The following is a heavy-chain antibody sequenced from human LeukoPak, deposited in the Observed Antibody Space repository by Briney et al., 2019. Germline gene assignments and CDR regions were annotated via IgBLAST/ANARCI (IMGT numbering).Heavy chain of an antibody. D-gene: IGHD2-2*01. CDR1: GYTFTSYG. CDR3: AREVGYSSSYYGRFDP. CDR2: VNPNNGVP. J-gene: IGHJ5*02. Sequence: ASVKVSCKASGYTFTSYGISWVRQAPGQGLEWMGRVNPNNGVPNYAQKFQGRVTMTRDTAISTFYMELNSLRSDDTAVYFCAREVGYSSSYYGRFDPWGQGTLVIVSS. V-gene: IGHV1-2*06.